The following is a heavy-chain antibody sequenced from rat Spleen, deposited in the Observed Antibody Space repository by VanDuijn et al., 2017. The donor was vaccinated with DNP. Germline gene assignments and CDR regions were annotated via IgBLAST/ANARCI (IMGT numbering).Heavy chain of an antibody. CDR2: ISYSGST. CDR1: GYSITSNY. CDR3: ARSDYYGSFRPFTY. Sequence: EVQLQESGPGLVKPSQPLSLICSVTGYSITSNYWGWIRKFPGNKMEWMAYISYSGSTGYNPSLKRRISITRDTSKNQFFLQLSSVTTEDTATYYCARSDYYGSFRPFTYWGQGTLVTVSS. J-gene: IGHJ3*01. V-gene: IGHV3-1*01. D-gene: IGHD1-2*01.